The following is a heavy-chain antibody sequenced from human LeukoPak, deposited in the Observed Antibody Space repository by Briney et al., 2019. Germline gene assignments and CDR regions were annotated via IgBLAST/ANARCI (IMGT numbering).Heavy chain of an antibody. V-gene: IGHV4-34*01. CDR1: GFTFSDYY. D-gene: IGHD5-12*01. J-gene: IGHJ4*02. CDR2: INHSGST. Sequence: PGGSLRLSCAVSGFTFSDYYWSWIRQPPGKGLEWIGEINHSGSTNYNPSLKSRVTISVDTSKNQFSLKLSSVTAADTAVYYCARGRRGLVATWSFDYWGQGTLVTVSS. CDR3: ARGRRGLVATWSFDY.